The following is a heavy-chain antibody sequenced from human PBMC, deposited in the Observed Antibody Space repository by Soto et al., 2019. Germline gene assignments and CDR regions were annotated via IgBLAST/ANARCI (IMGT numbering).Heavy chain of an antibody. CDR3: ARGARSTARMDV. J-gene: IGHJ6*03. CDR1: GFPFGTSS. CDR2: ISGDAGAI. Sequence: GGSLGFSWEPSGFPFGTSSRSWPRQAPGKGLEWVSSISGDAGAIYDADAVKGRFTTSRDNSKNTLYLQMNSLRAEDSAVYYCARGARSTARMDVWGKGTTVTVSS. V-gene: IGHV3-23*01. D-gene: IGHD2-2*01.